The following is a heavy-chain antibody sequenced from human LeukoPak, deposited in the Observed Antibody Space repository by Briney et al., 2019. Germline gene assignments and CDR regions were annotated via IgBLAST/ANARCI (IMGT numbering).Heavy chain of an antibody. CDR1: GFTFS. D-gene: IGHD7-27*01. CDR3: AKDGNWASVS. J-gene: IGHJ5*02. Sequence: GGSLRLSCVGSGFTFSVHWVRQVPCKGLEWLTFIRHDGTDQHYADSVRGRFTISRDNSKNTVYLQMNSLRPEDTALYYCAKDGNWASVSWGQGTLVTVSS. V-gene: IGHV3-30*02. CDR2: IRHDGTDQ.